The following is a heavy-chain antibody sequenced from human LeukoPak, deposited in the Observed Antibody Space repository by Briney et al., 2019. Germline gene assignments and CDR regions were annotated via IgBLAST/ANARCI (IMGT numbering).Heavy chain of an antibody. V-gene: IGHV1-69*01. J-gene: IGHJ4*02. CDR1: GGTFSSYA. CDR3: ARELAQWLLRH. D-gene: IGHD6-19*01. CDR2: IIPMFGTA. Sequence: SVKVSCKASGGTFSSYAINWVRQAPGQGLEWMGGIIPMFGTASYAQRFQGRVTITADESTSTAYMELSRLRSEDTAVYYCARELAQWLLRHWGQGTLVTVSS.